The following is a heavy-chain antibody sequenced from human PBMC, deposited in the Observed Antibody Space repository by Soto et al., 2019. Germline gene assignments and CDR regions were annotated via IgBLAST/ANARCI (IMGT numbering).Heavy chain of an antibody. CDR3: ARDFYMSL. D-gene: IGHD3-10*01. J-gene: IGHJ4*02. CDR1: GFTFSSHA. Sequence: EVQVWESGGGLVQPGGSLRLSCAASGFTFSSHAMSWVRQAPEKGLEFVAAMSSTGFNTYYADSVKGRFTISRDNSKNTLYLQMNSLRVEDTAVYYCARDFYMSLWGQGILVTVSS. CDR2: MSSTGFNT. V-gene: IGHV3-23*01.